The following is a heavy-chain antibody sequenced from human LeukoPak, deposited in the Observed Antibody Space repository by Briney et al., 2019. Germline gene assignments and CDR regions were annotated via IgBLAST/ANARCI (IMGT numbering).Heavy chain of an antibody. CDR1: GFSFVNNA. V-gene: IGHV3-23*01. CDR2: ICASGRCT. CDR3: AKYINVPGTQLLGDY. J-gene: IGHJ4*02. D-gene: IGHD1-1*01. Sequence: GGSLRLSCAASGFSFVNNAMGWVRQAPGKGLEWVSGICASGRCTFYAAPVRGRFTVSRDNFKNSLYLQMNNLRAEDTAVHYCAKYINVPGTQLLGDYWGQGALVTVSS.